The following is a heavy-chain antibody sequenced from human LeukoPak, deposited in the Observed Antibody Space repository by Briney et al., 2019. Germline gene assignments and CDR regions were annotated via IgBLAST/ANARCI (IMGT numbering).Heavy chain of an antibody. CDR3: ARSEYQLLTGYNWFDP. D-gene: IGHD2-2*01. CDR2: IYYSGST. Sequence: PSETLSLTCTVSGGSISSYYWGWIRQPPGKGLEWIGYIYYSGSTNYSPSLKSRVTISVDTSKNQFSLKLSSVTAADTAVYYCARSEYQLLTGYNWFDPWGQGTLVTVSS. V-gene: IGHV4-59*01. J-gene: IGHJ5*02. CDR1: GGSISSYY.